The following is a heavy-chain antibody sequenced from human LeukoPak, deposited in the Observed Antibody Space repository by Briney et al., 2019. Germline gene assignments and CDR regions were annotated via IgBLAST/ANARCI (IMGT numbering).Heavy chain of an antibody. Sequence: GGSLRLSCAASGFIFSDYSMNWVRQAPGKGLEWVSNIRGSGSGSGSGMYYADSVKGRFTISRDDAKDSLYLQMSSLRAEDTAFYYCARDNNWGFDYWGQGALVTVSS. V-gene: IGHV3-48*04. J-gene: IGHJ4*02. CDR2: IRGSGSGSGSGM. CDR3: ARDNNWGFDY. D-gene: IGHD7-27*01. CDR1: GFIFSDYS.